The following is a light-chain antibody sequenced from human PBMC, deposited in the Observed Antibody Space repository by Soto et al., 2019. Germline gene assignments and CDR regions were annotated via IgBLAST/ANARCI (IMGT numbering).Light chain of an antibody. CDR3: AAWDDSLNSGV. CDR1: SFNIGFNY. V-gene: IGLV1-47*02. J-gene: IGLJ3*02. CDR2: SND. Sequence: QSVLTQPPSASGTPGQTVTISCSGSSFNIGFNYVYWYQQLPGMAPKLLIHSNDERPSGVPDRFSGSKSGTSASLAISGLRSEDEADYYCAAWDDSLNSGVFGGGTKLTVL.